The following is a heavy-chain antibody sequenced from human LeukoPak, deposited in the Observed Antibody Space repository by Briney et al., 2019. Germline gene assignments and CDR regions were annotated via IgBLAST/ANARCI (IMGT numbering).Heavy chain of an antibody. J-gene: IGHJ6*03. CDR2: IYYSGST. CDR3: AVGATHYYMDV. V-gene: IGHV4-59*08. Sequence: TPSETLSLTCTVSGGSIRGYYWSWVRQPPGKGLEWIAYIYYSGSTNYNPSLKSRVTISLDTSKNQFSLRLSSVTAADTAVYYCAVGATHYYMDVWGKGTTVTVSS. D-gene: IGHD3-16*01. CDR1: GGSIRGYY.